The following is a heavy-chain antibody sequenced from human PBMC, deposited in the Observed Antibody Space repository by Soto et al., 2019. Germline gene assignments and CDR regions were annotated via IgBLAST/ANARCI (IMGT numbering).Heavy chain of an antibody. CDR3: VQKGAVVMTGVPDRYFDY. J-gene: IGHJ4*02. CDR1: GFSLTISGVG. Sequence: VTPTQTLTLTCTFSGFSLTISGVGGLWIRQSPGKALEWPALIHSNNNKFYSPSLKSRLNITKHTSKNQVVLTMTDMDRVDTATYYCVQKGAVVMTGVPDRYFDYRGQGTLVTVCS. D-gene: IGHD2-21*02. V-gene: IGHV2-5*01. CDR2: IHSNNNK.